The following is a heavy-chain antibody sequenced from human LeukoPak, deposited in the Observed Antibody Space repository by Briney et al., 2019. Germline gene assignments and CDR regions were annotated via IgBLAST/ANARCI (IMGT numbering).Heavy chain of an antibody. CDR3: ARSAGYFPF. Sequence: PSETLSLTCAVYGGSFSGFYWSWIRQPPGKRLEWIGEINHIGCTNYNPSLKSRVTISIDTSKSQFSLNLTSVTAADTASYFCARSAGYFPFWGQGTLVTVSS. CDR2: INHIGCT. J-gene: IGHJ4*02. V-gene: IGHV4-34*01. D-gene: IGHD3-9*01. CDR1: GGSFSGFY.